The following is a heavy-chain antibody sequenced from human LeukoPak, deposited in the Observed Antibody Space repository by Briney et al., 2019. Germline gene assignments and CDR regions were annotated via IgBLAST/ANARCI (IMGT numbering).Heavy chain of an antibody. V-gene: IGHV3-7*01. D-gene: IGHD6-6*01. CDR2: IEHDGSEI. CDR3: ARDIASRPRGWFDP. CDR1: GFTFGSYW. Sequence: GGSLRLSCVGSGFTFGSYWMCWVGQAPGKGLEWVARIEHDGSEIHYMDSVKGRLTMSRDNAKISVYLQMRSLRADDTGVYYCARDIASRPRGWFDPWGQGTLVTVSS. J-gene: IGHJ5*02.